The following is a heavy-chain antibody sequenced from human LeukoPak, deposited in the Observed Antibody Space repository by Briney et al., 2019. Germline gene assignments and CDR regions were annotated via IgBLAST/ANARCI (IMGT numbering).Heavy chain of an antibody. D-gene: IGHD7-27*01. Sequence: GGSLRLSCAASGFTVSSNYMSWVRQAPGKGLEWVSVIYSGGSTYYADSVKGRFTFSRDNSKNTLYPQMNSLRAEDTAVYYCARDGDGACDIWGQGTMVTVSS. CDR3: ARDGDGACDI. CDR2: IYSGGST. J-gene: IGHJ3*02. V-gene: IGHV3-53*01. CDR1: GFTVSSNY.